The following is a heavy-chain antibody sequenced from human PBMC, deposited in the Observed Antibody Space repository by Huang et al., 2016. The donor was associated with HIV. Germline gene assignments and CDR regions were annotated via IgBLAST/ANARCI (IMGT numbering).Heavy chain of an antibody. V-gene: IGHV4-34*01. J-gene: IGHJ6*03. Sequence: QVQLQQWDAGLLRPSETLSLTCAVYGGSFSGYYGTWIRQPPGKGLEWIGEINHSESTNDNPSLKSRVTISVDTSRNQFSLTLTSVTAADTAVYYCARGQGGYYYYYMDVWGKGTTVTVSS. CDR3: ARGQGGYYYYYMDV. CDR1: GGSFSGYY. CDR2: INHSEST.